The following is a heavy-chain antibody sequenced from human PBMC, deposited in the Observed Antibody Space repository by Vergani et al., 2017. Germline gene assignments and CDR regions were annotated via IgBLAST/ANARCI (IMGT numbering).Heavy chain of an antibody. Sequence: QVQLVQSGAEVKKPGASVKVSCKASGYTFTGYYMHWVRQAPGPGLEWMGWINPNRGGTNYAQKFQGRATMTGDTSLSTAYMELSRLRSDDTAVYYCARDLPVVPAAHYYGMDVWGQGTTVTVSS. V-gene: IGHV1-2*02. CDR3: ARDLPVVPAAHYYGMDV. CDR2: INPNRGGT. J-gene: IGHJ6*02. D-gene: IGHD2-2*01. CDR1: GYTFTGYY.